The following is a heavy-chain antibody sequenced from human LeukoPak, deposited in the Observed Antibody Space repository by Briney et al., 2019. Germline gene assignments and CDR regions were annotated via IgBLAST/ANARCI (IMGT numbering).Heavy chain of an antibody. CDR1: GVSIRSNY. J-gene: IGHJ2*01. CDR2: VFYSGYT. CDR3: AADTAMVTGYFDL. Sequence: SETLSLTCTVYGVSIRSNYWSWIRQPPGKGLEWIGYVFYSGYTTYNPSLKSRVTISVDTSKNQFSLKLRSVTAADTAVYYCAADTAMVTGYFDLWGRGTLVTVSS. V-gene: IGHV4-59*01. D-gene: IGHD5-18*01.